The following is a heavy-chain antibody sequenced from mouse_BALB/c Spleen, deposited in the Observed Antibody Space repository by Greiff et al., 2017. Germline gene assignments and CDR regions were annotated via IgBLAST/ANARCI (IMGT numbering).Heavy chain of an antibody. CDR1: GFTFSSFG. D-gene: IGHD2-14*01. J-gene: IGHJ3*01. Sequence: EVKLMESGGGLVQPGGSRKLSCAASGFTFSSFGMHWVRQAPEKGLEWVAYISSGSSTIYYADTVKGRFTISRDNPKNTLFLQMTSLRSEDTAMYYCARHYRSSWFAYWGQGTLVTVSA. V-gene: IGHV5-17*02. CDR2: ISSGSSTI. CDR3: ARHYRSSWFAY.